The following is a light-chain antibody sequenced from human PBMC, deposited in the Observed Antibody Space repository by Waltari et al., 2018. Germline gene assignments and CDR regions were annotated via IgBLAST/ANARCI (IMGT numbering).Light chain of an antibody. CDR2: GAS. CDR1: QSVSSNN. CDR3: QQYGRSPPIT. J-gene: IGKJ5*01. V-gene: IGKV3-20*01. Sequence: EIVLTQSPGTLSLSPGERATLSCRASQSVSSNNLAWYQQKPGQGPGLLIYGASSRATGIPDRFSGSGSGTDFTLTISRLEPEDFAVYYCQQYGRSPPITFGQGTRLEIK.